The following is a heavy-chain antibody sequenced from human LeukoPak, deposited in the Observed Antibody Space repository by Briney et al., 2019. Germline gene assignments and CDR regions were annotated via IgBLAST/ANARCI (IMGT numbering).Heavy chain of an antibody. CDR1: GDSVSSNSAA. D-gene: IGHD2-2*01. V-gene: IGHV6-1*01. CDR3: ARAYCSSTSCYNWFDP. CDR2: TYYRSKWYN. J-gene: IGHJ5*02. Sequence: SQTLSLTCVISGDSVSSNSAAWNRIRQSPSRGLEWLGRTYYRSKWYNDYAVSVKSRITINPDTSKNQFSLQLNSVTPEDTAVYYCARAYCSSTSCYNWFDPWGQGTLVTVSS.